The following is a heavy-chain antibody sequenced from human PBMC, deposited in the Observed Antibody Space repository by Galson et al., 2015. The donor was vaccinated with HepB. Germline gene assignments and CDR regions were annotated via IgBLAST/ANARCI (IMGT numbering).Heavy chain of an antibody. CDR1: GYTFTSYY. CDR2: INPSGGST. V-gene: IGHV1-46*04. Sequence: SVKVSCKASGYTFTSYYMHWVRQAPGQGLEWMGIINPSGGSTSYAQKLQGRVTMTRDTSTSTVYMELSSLRSEDTAVYYCARSLSYCSSTSCYGAPLDYWGQGTLVTVSS. J-gene: IGHJ4*02. D-gene: IGHD2-2*01. CDR3: ARSLSYCSSTSCYGAPLDY.